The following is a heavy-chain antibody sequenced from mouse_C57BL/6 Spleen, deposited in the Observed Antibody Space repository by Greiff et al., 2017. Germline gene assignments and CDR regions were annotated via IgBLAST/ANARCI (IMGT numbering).Heavy chain of an antibody. V-gene: IGHV1-26*01. CDR2: INPNNGGT. D-gene: IGHD1-2*01. J-gene: IGHJ4*01. CDR3: AYYYGWGAMDY. Sequence: VQLQQSGPELVKPGASVKISCKASGYTFTDYYMNWVKQSHGKSLEWIGDINPNNGGTSYNQKFKGKATLTVDKSSSTAYMELRSLTSEDSAVYYCAYYYGWGAMDYWGQGTSVTVSS. CDR1: GYTFTDYY.